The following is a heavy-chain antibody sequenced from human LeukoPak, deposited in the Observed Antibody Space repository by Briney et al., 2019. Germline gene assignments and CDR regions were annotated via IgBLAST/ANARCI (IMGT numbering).Heavy chain of an antibody. J-gene: IGHJ4*02. Sequence: PGGSLRLSCAASGFTFSSHAMYWVRQAPGKGLEYVSAINSNGGSTHYANSVKGRFTISRDNSKNTLYLQMNSLRAEDTAVYYCASGTASYYWGQGTLVTVSS. V-gene: IGHV3-64*01. CDR2: INSNGGST. CDR3: ASGTASYY. CDR1: GFTFSSHA.